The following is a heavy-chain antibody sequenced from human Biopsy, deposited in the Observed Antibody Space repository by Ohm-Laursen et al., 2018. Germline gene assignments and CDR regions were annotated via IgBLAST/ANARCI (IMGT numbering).Heavy chain of an antibody. D-gene: IGHD3-10*01. Sequence: GSSVKVSCKASGYTFTDYSLHWVRRAPGQGLEWMGWVNPNSGATNYAQKFQGRVTMTSDTSISAVYIELRRLKSDDAAVYYCARDRMTDVFGGPTRTDVFDSWGQGTPVTVSS. V-gene: IGHV1-2*02. J-gene: IGHJ4*02. CDR1: GYTFTDYS. CDR2: VNPNSGAT. CDR3: ARDRMTDVFGGPTRTDVFDS.